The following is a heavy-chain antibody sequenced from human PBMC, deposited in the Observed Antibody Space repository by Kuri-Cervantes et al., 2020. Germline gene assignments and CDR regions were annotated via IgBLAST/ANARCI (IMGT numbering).Heavy chain of an antibody. V-gene: IGHV3-74*01. CDR2: ISTDGTNT. CDR1: GFIFRNYW. Sequence: GESLKISCAASGFIFRNYWMNWVRQAPGKGLVWVSVISTDGTNTTYADSVEGRFTISRDNAKNTLYLQMNSLRAEDTAVYYCAKDVGANKMIVVVPAAYGDIDYWGQGTLVTVSS. D-gene: IGHD2-2*01. J-gene: IGHJ4*02. CDR3: AKDVGANKMIVVVPAAYGDIDY.